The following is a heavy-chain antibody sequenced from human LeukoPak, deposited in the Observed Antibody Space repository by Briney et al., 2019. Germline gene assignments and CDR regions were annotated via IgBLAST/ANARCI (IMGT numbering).Heavy chain of an antibody. Sequence: ASVKVSCKASGYTFTSYYMHWVRQAPAQGLEWMGIINPSGGSRRNAQKFQGKVPMTSDTSTSTVYMELSSLRYEDTAVYYCAIDALLPTVIIGGFDYWGQGTLVTVSS. CDR3: AIDALLPTVIIGGFDY. CDR1: GYTFTSYY. D-gene: IGHD4-17*01. J-gene: IGHJ4*02. CDR2: INPSGGSR. V-gene: IGHV1-46*01.